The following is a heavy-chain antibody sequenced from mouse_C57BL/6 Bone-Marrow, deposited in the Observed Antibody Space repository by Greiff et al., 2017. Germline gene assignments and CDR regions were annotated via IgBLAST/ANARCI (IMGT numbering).Heavy chain of an antibody. J-gene: IGHJ4*01. CDR3: ASNYYAMDY. Sequence: QLQQPGAELVMPGASVKLSCKASGYTFTSYWMHWVKQRPGQGLEWIGEIDPSDSYTNYNQKFKGKSTLTVDKSSSTAYMQLSSLTSEDSAVYYCASNYYAMDYWGQGTSVTVSS. CDR2: IDPSDSYT. V-gene: IGHV1-69*01. CDR1: GYTFTSYW.